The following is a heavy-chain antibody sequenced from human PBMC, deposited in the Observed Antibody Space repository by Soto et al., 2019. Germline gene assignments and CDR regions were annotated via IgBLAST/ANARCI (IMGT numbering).Heavy chain of an antibody. V-gene: IGHV1-69*12. CDR1: GGTFSSYA. CDR3: ARHSGLDRGHYYYGMDV. J-gene: IGHJ6*02. D-gene: IGHD1-1*01. CDR2: IIPIFGTA. Sequence: QVQLVQSGAEVKKPGSSVKVSCKASGGTFSSYAISWVRQAPGQGLEWMGGIIPIFGTANYAQKFQGRVTMTADESTSTAYMELSSLRSEYTAVYYCARHSGLDRGHYYYGMDVWGQGTTVTVSS.